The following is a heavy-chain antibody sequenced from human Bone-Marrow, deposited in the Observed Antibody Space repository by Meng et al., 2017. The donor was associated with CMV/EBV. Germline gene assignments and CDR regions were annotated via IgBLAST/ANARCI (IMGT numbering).Heavy chain of an antibody. CDR2: INPSSGGT. CDR3: ARARSSSRSGGFDY. CDR1: GYTFTGHY. J-gene: IGHJ4*02. V-gene: IGHV1-2*02. Sequence: ASVKVSCKASGYTFTGHYMHWVRQAPGQGLEWMGWINPSSGGTKYAQNLQGRVTMTRDTSISTAYMELSSLRSEDTAVYYCARARSSSRSGGFDYWGQGTLVTVSS. D-gene: IGHD6-13*01.